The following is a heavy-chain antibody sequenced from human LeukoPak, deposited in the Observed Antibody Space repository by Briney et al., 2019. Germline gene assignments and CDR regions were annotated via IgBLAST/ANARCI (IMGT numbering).Heavy chain of an antibody. D-gene: IGHD3-22*01. CDR3: AADAHYFETSGYFRWYFDL. CDR2: TVVGSGDR. CDR1: GFTFTSSA. J-gene: IGHJ2*01. Sequence: SVKVSCKASGFTFTSSAVQWVRQTRGQRLEWIGWTVVGSGDRTYAPKFQERVTLTRDMSTSTAYMELSGLRSEDTAVYYCAADAHYFETSGYFRWYFDLWGRGTLVTVSS. V-gene: IGHV1-58*01.